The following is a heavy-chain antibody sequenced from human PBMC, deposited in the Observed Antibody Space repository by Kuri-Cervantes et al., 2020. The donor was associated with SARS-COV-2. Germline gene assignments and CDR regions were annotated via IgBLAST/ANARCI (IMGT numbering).Heavy chain of an antibody. CDR2: INHSGST. V-gene: IGHV4-34*01. D-gene: IGHD2-15*01. CDR3: ARGLSSVDCSGGSCYYFDY. Sequence: SETLSLTCAVYGGSFSGYYWSWIRQPPGKGLEWIGEINHSGSTNYNPYLKSPVTVSVDTSKNQFSLKLSSVTAADTAVYYCARGLSSVDCSGGSCYYFDYWGQGTLVTVSS. J-gene: IGHJ4*02. CDR1: GGSFSGYY.